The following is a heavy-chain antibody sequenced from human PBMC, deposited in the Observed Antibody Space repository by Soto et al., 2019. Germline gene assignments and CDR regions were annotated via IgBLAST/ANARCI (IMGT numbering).Heavy chain of an antibody. CDR3: ASPHCRGGNCNSHGFDS. Sequence: PAGTLSLTCTVSGGSISSLSYYWGRIRQPPGKGLEWIGSIFFTGNTYYNPSPESRVAISVDTSRNHFSLTVNSVTAADTAVYYCASPHCRGGNCNSHGFDSWGQGTLVTVSS. D-gene: IGHD2-15*01. J-gene: IGHJ4*02. CDR1: GGSISSLSYY. CDR2: IFFTGNT. V-gene: IGHV4-39*02.